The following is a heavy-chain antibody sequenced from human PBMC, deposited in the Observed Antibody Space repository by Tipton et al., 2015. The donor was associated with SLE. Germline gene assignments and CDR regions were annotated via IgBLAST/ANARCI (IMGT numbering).Heavy chain of an antibody. CDR1: GGSISSSSYY. CDR2: IYYSGST. V-gene: IGHV4-39*01. CDR3: ASQGGGEGAFDI. Sequence: TLSLTCTVSGGSISSSSYYWGWIRQPPGKGLEWIGSIYYSGSTYYNPSLKSRVIVSVDTSKYQFSLKLSSVTAADTAVYYCASQGGGEGAFDIWGQGTMVTVSS. D-gene: IGHD3-16*01. J-gene: IGHJ3*02.